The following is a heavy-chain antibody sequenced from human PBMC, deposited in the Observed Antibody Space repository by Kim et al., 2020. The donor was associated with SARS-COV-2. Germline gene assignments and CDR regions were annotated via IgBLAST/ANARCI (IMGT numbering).Heavy chain of an antibody. J-gene: IGHJ4*02. CDR3: ARGPYGDYAVYYFDY. V-gene: IGHV4-59*01. CDR1: GGSISSYY. Sequence: SETLSLTCTVSGGSISSYYWSWIRQPPGKGLEWIGYIYYSWSTNYNPSLKSRVTISVDTSKNQFSLKLSSVTAADTAVYYCARGPYGDYAVYYFDYWGQGTLVTVSS. D-gene: IGHD4-17*01. CDR2: IYYSWST.